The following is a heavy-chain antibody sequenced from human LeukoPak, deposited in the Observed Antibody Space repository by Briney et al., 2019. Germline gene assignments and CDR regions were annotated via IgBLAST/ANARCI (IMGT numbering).Heavy chain of an antibody. D-gene: IGHD3-22*01. V-gene: IGHV4-30-2*01. Sequence: SETLSLTCAVSGGSISSGGYSWSWIRQPPGKGLEWIGYIYHSGSTYYNPSLKSRVTISVDRSKNQFSLKLSSVTAADTAVYYCARGNPGYYDSSGYLGGYFDYWGQGTLVTVSS. CDR2: IYHSGST. J-gene: IGHJ4*02. CDR1: GGSISSGGYS. CDR3: ARGNPGYYDSSGYLGGYFDY.